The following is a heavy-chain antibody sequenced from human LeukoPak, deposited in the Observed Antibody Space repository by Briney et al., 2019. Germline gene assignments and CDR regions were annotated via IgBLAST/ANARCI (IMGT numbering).Heavy chain of an antibody. J-gene: IGHJ4*02. V-gene: IGHV4-31*03. CDR3: ARDSGGYDWGFDY. D-gene: IGHD5-12*01. CDR1: GVSISSGGYY. CDR2: IYDSGSA. Sequence: SETLSLTCTVSGVSISSGGYYWSWIRQHPGKGLEWIGYIYDSGSAYYNPSLKSRVTISVDTSKNQFSLKLSSVTAADTAVYYCARDSGGYDWGFDYWGQGTLVTVSS.